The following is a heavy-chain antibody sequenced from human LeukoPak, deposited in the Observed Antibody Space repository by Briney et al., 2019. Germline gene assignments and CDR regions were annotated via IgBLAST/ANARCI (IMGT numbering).Heavy chain of an antibody. CDR3: AKGINVYASGSHFDV. CDR1: GFTLSSYA. J-gene: IGHJ4*02. V-gene: IGHV3-23*01. Sequence: RGSLRLSCAASGFTLSSYAISWVRQVEGKGLGGVLEVISTCSHTYYADFVKGRFTISRDNSMNKMWLQMNSMRVEDTAVYYCAKGINVYASGSHFDVWGQGTLVTVSS. CDR2: VISTCSHT. D-gene: IGHD3-10*01.